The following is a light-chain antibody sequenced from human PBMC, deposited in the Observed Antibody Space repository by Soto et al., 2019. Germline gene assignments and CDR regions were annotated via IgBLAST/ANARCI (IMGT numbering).Light chain of an antibody. CDR2: DAA. V-gene: IGKV1-5*01. CDR1: QSISSW. Sequence: DIQMTQSPSTLSASVGDRVTITCLASQSISSWLAWYQQKPGKAPKLLIYDAASLESGVPSRFSGSGSGTGFTLTISSLQPEDFATYYCQQDNNFSWTFGQGTKVDIK. CDR3: QQDNNFSWT. J-gene: IGKJ1*01.